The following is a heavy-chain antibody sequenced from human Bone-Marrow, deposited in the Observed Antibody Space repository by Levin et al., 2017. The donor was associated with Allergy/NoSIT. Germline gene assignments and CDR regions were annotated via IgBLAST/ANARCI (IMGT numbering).Heavy chain of an antibody. V-gene: IGHV1-8*01. Sequence: ASVKVSCKASGYTFTSYDTNWVRQAPGQGLEWMGWMNPNSGNTGSAQKFQGRVTMTRDTSVTTAYMELSSLTSEDTAVYYCARGPIVGATVGVNAFDIWGQGTMVTVSS. CDR3: ARGPIVGATVGVNAFDI. D-gene: IGHD1-26*01. J-gene: IGHJ3*02. CDR1: GYTFTSYD. CDR2: MNPNSGNT.